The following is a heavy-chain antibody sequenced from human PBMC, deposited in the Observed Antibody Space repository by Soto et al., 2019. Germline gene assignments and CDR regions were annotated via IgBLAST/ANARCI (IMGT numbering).Heavy chain of an antibody. CDR2: IWYDGSNK. J-gene: IGHJ4*02. D-gene: IGHD6-19*01. Sequence: QVQLVESGGGVVQPGRSLRLSCAASGFTFSSYGMHWVRQAPGKGLEWVAVIWYDGSNKYYADSVKGRFTISRDNSKNTLYLQMNSLRAEETAVYYCARETAVAGVTEFDYWGQGTLVTVSS. CDR1: GFTFSSYG. CDR3: ARETAVAGVTEFDY. V-gene: IGHV3-33*01.